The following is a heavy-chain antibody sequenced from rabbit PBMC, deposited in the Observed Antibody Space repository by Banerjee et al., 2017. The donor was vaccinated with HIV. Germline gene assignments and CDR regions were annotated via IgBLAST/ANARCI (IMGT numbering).Heavy chain of an antibody. CDR1: GFTLSSYW. J-gene: IGHJ4*01. Sequence: QSLEESGGDLVKPGASLTLTCTASGFTLSSYWIWWVRQAPGKGLEWIACINTSSGNTVYATWAKGRFTISRTSSTTVALQMTSLTAADTATYFCVRGYDDYGDYFNFWGPGTLVTVS. D-gene: IGHD2-1*01. V-gene: IGHV1S40*01. CDR2: INTSSGNT. CDR3: VRGYDDYGDYFNF.